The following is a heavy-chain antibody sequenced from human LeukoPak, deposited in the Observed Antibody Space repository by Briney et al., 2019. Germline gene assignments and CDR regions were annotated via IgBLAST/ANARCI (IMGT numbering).Heavy chain of an antibody. V-gene: IGHV1-18*01. J-gene: IGHJ5*02. CDR3: ARVLCSGGSCYLYNWFDP. Sequence: ASVKVSCKASGYTFTSYGISWVRQAPGQGLEWMGWISAYNGNTNYAQKLQGRVTMTTDTSTSTAYMELRSLRSDDTAVYYCARVLCSGGSCYLYNWFDPWGQGTLVTVSS. CDR1: GYTFTSYG. CDR2: ISAYNGNT. D-gene: IGHD2-15*01.